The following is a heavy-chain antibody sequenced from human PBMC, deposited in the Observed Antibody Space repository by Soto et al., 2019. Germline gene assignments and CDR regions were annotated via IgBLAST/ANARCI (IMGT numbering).Heavy chain of an antibody. D-gene: IGHD1-1*01. CDR3: ARDNDRQQVGGNDYYILDV. J-gene: IGHJ6*02. CDR1: GGTFSTSA. Sequence: QVQLMQSGAEVKKPGSSVKVSCKASGGTFSTSAISWVRQAPGEGLEWVGGIMPVFATTDYAQKFQGRVTMSADESTTTTDLELTSLATVDTAVYYCARDNDRQQVGGNDYYILDVWGQGTAITVSS. CDR2: IMPVFATT. V-gene: IGHV1-69*12.